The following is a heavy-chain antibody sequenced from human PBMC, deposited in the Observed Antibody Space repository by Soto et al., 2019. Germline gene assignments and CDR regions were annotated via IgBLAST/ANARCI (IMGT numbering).Heavy chain of an antibody. J-gene: IGHJ6*03. Sequence: ASVKVSCKASGYTFTSYAMHWVRQAPGQRLEWMGWINAGNGNTNYAQKFQGRVTITADKSTSTAYMELSSLRSEDTAVYYCAREDGDHYYYYMDVWGKGTTVTVSS. CDR2: INAGNGNT. V-gene: IGHV1-3*01. CDR3: AREDGDHYYYYMDV. CDR1: GYTFTSYA.